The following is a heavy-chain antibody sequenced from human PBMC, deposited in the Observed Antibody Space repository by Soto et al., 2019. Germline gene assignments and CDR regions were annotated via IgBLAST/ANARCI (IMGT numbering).Heavy chain of an antibody. J-gene: IGHJ4*02. CDR1: GFTFSNYA. Sequence: EVQVLESGGGLVQPGGSLRLSCAASGFTFSNYAMSWVRLAPGKGLEWISYISGSSNTVYQADSVKGRFTISRDNAKNSLYLQMNSLRDEDTAVYYCVRTAEHTFDHWGQGTLVTVSS. V-gene: IGHV3-48*02. CDR2: ISGSSNTV. CDR3: VRTAEHTFDH.